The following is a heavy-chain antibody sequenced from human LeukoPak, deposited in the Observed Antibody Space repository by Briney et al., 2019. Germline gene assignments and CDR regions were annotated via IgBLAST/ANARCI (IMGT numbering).Heavy chain of an antibody. V-gene: IGHV1-24*01. Sequence: ASVKVSCKVSGYTLTELSMHWVRQAPGKGLEWMGGFDPEDGETIYAQKFQGRVTMTEDTSTDTAYMELSSLRSEDTAVYYCATVLSGYYYDSSGQGLDIWGQGTMVTVSS. CDR1: GYTLTELS. CDR3: ATVLSGYYYDSSGQGLDI. CDR2: FDPEDGET. D-gene: IGHD3-22*01. J-gene: IGHJ3*02.